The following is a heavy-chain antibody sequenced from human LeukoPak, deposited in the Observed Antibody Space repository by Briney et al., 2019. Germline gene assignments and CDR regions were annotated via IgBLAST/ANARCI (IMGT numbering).Heavy chain of an antibody. CDR3: ARHFDQPTAYFDS. V-gene: IGHV4-39*01. J-gene: IGHJ4*02. CDR2: IYSGGMT. D-gene: IGHD2-2*01. Sequence: SETLSLTCTVTGGSISSGDYYWSWLRQPPGKGLEWIASIYSGGMTFYSPSLKSRLTISADTSRNHFSLRLSSVTAADTALYFCARHFDQPTAYFDSWGQGSLVTVSS. CDR1: GGSISSGDYY.